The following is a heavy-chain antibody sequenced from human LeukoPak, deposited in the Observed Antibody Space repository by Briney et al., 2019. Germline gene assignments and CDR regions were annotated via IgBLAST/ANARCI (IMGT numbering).Heavy chain of an antibody. CDR3: ARVRLADERAWAY. D-gene: IGHD3-3*02. J-gene: IGHJ4*02. CDR1: GYTFSDFY. V-gene: IGHV1-2*02. Sequence: ASVKVSCKASGYTFSDFYIHWVRQAPGQGLEYVGWITPKSGDTYSPQRFQGRATMTRDASLSAAYMELSSLRSDDTAVYFCARVRLADERAWAYWGQGTLVTVSS. CDR2: ITPKSGDT.